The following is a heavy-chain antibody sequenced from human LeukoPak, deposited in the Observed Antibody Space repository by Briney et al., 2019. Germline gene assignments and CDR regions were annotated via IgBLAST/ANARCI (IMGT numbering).Heavy chain of an antibody. Sequence: GGSLRLSCAASGFTFSSYWMSWVRQAPGKGLEWVANIKQDGSEKYYVDSVKGRFTISRDNAKNSLYLQMNSLRAEDTAAYYCARDRIVVVPASLLDYYYYYGMDVWGQGTTVTVSS. D-gene: IGHD2-2*01. V-gene: IGHV3-7*01. CDR2: IKQDGSEK. CDR3: ARDRIVVVPASLLDYYYYYGMDV. J-gene: IGHJ6*02. CDR1: GFTFSSYW.